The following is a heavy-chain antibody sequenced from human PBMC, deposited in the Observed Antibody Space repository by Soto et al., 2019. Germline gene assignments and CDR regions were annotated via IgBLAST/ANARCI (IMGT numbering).Heavy chain of an antibody. CDR1: GDSVSSNSAA. CDR3: ARGVDIVVVPAANYGMDV. Sequence: QVQLQQSGPGLVKPSQTLSLTCAISGDSVSSNSAAWNWIRQSPSRGLEWLGRTYYRSKWYNDYAVSVKSRITINPDTSKNQFSLQVNSVTPEDTAVYYCARGVDIVVVPAANYGMDVWGQGTTVTVSS. D-gene: IGHD2-2*03. CDR2: TYYRSKWYN. J-gene: IGHJ6*02. V-gene: IGHV6-1*01.